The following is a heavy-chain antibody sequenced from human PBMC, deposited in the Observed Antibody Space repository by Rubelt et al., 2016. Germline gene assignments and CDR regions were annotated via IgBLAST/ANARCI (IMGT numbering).Heavy chain of an antibody. V-gene: IGHV4-59*12. CDR1: GGSISSYY. CDR3: ARLEYSSGWYPRY. J-gene: IGHJ4*02. CDR2: LYYNGDN. D-gene: IGHD6-19*01. Sequence: QVQLQESGPGLVKPSETLSLTCSVSGGSISSYYWSWIRQPPGKGLEWIGCLYYNGDNNYNPSLKSRVTISVDTSKNQVSRRLSRVTAADTAVYDCARLEYSSGWYPRYWGQGSLVTVSS.